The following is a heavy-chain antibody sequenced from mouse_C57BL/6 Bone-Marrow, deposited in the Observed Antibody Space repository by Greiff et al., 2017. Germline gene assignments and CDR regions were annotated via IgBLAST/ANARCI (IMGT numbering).Heavy chain of an antibody. Sequence: EVMLVESEGGLVQPGSSMKLSCTASGFTFSDYYMAWVRQVPEKGLEWVANINYDGSSTYYLDSLKSRFIISRDNAKNTLYLQMSSLKSEDTATYYCAREELYYYAMDYWGQGTSVTVSS. J-gene: IGHJ4*01. V-gene: IGHV5-16*01. CDR3: AREELYYYAMDY. CDR2: INYDGSST. CDR1: GFTFSDYY.